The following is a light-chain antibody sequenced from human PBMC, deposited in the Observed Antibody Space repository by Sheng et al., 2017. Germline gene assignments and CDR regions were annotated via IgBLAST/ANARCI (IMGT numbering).Light chain of an antibody. Sequence: QSVLTQSPSASGTPGQRVTISCSGSSSNVGSNYVYWYQQLPGTAPKLLLXSDNQRPSGVPDRFSGSQSGTSASLAISGLRSEDEADYHCAVWDDSLNGPVFGGGTKLTVL. J-gene: IGLJ2*01. V-gene: IGLV1-47*02. CDR1: SSNVGSNY. CDR2: SDN. CDR3: AVWDDSLNGPV.